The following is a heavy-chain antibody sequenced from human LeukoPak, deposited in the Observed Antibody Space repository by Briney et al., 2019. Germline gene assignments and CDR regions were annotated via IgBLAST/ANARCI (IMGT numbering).Heavy chain of an antibody. J-gene: IGHJ5*02. CDR1: GGSISSSGYY. Sequence: SETLSLTCTVSGGSISSSGYYWGWIRQPPGKGLEWIRIINYSGSTYYNPSLKSRVTISVDTSKNQFSLRLSSVNAADTAVYFCAREGTSGGLNWLDPWGQGTLVTVSS. CDR3: AREGTSGGLNWLDP. D-gene: IGHD3-10*01. V-gene: IGHV4-39*07. CDR2: INYSGST.